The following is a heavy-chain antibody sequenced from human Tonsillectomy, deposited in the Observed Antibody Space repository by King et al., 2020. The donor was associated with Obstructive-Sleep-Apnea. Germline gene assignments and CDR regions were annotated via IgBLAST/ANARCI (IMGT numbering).Heavy chain of an antibody. CDR3: ARDRQLWSLDAFDI. D-gene: IGHD5-18*01. CDR1: GFTFSSYS. V-gene: IGHV3-21*01. Sequence: VQLVESGGGLVKPGGSLRLSCAASGFTFSSYSMNCVRQAPGKGLEWVSSISSSSSYIYYADSVKGRFTISRDNAKNSLYLQMNSLGAEDTAVYYCARDRQLWSLDAFDIWGQGTMVTVSS. CDR2: ISSSSSYI. J-gene: IGHJ3*02.